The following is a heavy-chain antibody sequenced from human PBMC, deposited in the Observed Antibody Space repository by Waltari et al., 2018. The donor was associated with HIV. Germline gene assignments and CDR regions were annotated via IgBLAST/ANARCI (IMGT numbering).Heavy chain of an antibody. Sequence: EVQLVESGGGLVQPGGSLRLSCAASGFTFSSYSMNWVRQAPGKGLEWVSYISSSSSTIYYADSVKGRFTISRDNAKNSLYLQMNSLRAEDTAVYYCARKTVSINIDYYYGMDVWGQGTTVTVSS. J-gene: IGHJ6*02. CDR1: GFTFSSYS. D-gene: IGHD1-20*01. CDR3: ARKTVSINIDYYYGMDV. CDR2: ISSSSSTI. V-gene: IGHV3-48*01.